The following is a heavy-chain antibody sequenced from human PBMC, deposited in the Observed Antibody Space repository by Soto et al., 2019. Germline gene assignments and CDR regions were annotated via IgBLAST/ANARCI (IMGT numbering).Heavy chain of an antibody. V-gene: IGHV2-5*02. CDR3: AHSNKWLVPGAFDI. J-gene: IGHJ3*02. D-gene: IGHD6-19*01. Sequence: GSCPKLVKATQNLRLAGTFSWFSLSTSGGGVDWIRQPPGMALEWLELIYWDDDKRYSPSLKSRLTITKDTSKNQVVLTMTNMDPVDTATYYCAHSNKWLVPGAFDIWGQGTMVTVS. CDR1: WFSLSTSGGG. CDR2: IYWDDDK.